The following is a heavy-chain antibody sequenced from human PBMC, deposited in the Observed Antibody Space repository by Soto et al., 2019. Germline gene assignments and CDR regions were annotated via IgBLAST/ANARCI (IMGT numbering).Heavy chain of an antibody. CDR3: ARVQLLPNAAADF. CDR1: GCTFTTYG. J-gene: IGHJ4*01. CDR2: ISARNGDT. V-gene: IGHV1-18*04. Sequence: AAVQVTRQACGCTFTTYGIIWVRQAPGQHLEWLGWISARNGDTKYAQGFQGRVTLTTDTSTSTAYMELMTLRSDDTAVYFCARVQLLPNAAADFWG. D-gene: IGHD3-10*01.